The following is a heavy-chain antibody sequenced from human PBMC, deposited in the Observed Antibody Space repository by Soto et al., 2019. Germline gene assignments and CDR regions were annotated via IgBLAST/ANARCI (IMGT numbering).Heavy chain of an antibody. Sequence: PGGSLRLSCAASGFTFSNAWMSWVRQAPGKGLEWVGRIKSKSDGGTTDDAAPVKGRFTISRDNSKNTQYLQMSSLRADDTAVYYCVKGEYYYDSSGYYPFDYWGQGTLVTVSS. CDR2: IKSKSDGGTT. D-gene: IGHD3-22*01. CDR3: VKGEYYYDSSGYYPFDY. V-gene: IGHV3-15*05. CDR1: GFTFSNAW. J-gene: IGHJ4*02.